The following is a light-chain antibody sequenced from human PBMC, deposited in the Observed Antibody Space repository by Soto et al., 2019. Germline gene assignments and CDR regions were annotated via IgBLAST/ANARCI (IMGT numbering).Light chain of an antibody. CDR2: RDS. V-gene: IGLV3-9*01. J-gene: IGLJ1*01. Sequence: SYELTQPLSVSVALGQTARITCGGNNIGSKNVHWYQQKPGQAPVLVTYRDSNRPSGIPERFSGSNSGNTATLTISRAQAGDEADYYCQVWDSSTSSYVFGTGTKLTVL. CDR3: QVWDSSTSSYV. CDR1: NIGSKN.